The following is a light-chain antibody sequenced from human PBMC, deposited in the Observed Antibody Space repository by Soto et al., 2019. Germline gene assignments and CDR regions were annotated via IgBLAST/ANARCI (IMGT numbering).Light chain of an antibody. CDR3: LQHHSYPAT. J-gene: IGKJ2*01. CDR1: QDIRSA. Sequence: DIQMTQSPSSLSASVGDRVTITCRASQDIRSALGWYQQKPGQAPTRLIYRTSTSQSGVSSRFSGAGAGTECTLTISSRQPEDFATYYCLQHHSYPATFGQGT. CDR2: RTS. V-gene: IGKV1-17*01.